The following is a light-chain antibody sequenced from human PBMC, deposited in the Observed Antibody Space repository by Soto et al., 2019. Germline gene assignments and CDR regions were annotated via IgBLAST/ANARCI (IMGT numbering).Light chain of an antibody. CDR3: QQYSVWPPVLT. CDR1: QSVRSD. CDR2: GAS. J-gene: IGKJ4*01. V-gene: IGKV3-15*01. Sequence: EILMTQSPATLSVSPGERATLSCRASQSVRSDLAWYQQKPGQAPRLLIYGASTRATDIPARFSGSGSGTEFTLTISSLRSEDFAVYYCQQYSVWPPVLTFGGGTKVDIK.